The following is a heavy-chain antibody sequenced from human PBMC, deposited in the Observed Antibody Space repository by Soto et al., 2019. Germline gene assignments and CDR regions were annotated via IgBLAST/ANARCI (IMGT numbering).Heavy chain of an antibody. CDR2: IYYSGST. D-gene: IGHD1-1*01. CDR1: GGSISSYY. J-gene: IGHJ6*03. Sequence: SETLSLTCTVSGGSISSYYWNWIRQPPGKGLEWIGYIYYSGSTNYNPSLKSRVTISVDTSKNQFSLKLSSVTAADTAVYYCARVTTGTTQYYYYYYYMDVWGKGTTVTVSS. V-gene: IGHV4-59*01. CDR3: ARVTTGTTQYYYYYYYMDV.